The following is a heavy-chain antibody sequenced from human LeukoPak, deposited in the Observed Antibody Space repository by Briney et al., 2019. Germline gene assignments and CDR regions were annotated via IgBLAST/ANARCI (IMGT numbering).Heavy chain of an antibody. CDR1: GGTFSSYG. CDR2: IIPIFGRA. J-gene: IGHJ3*02. Sequence: SAKVSCKASGGTFSSYGISWVRQAPGQGLEWMGGIIPIFGRAKYAQKFQGRVTITADESTSTAYMEVNSLRSEDTAVYYCARDGWLQLHAFDIWGQGTMVTVSS. D-gene: IGHD5-24*01. V-gene: IGHV1-69*01. CDR3: ARDGWLQLHAFDI.